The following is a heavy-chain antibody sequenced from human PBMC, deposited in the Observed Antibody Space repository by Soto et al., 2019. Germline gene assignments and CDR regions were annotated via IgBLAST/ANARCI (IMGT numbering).Heavy chain of an antibody. Sequence: GASVKVSCKASGYTFTSYYMHWVRQAPGQGLEWMGIINPSGGSTSYAQKFQGRVTMTRDTSTSTVYMELSSLRSEDTAVYYCALLIAARPYYYYYMDVWGKGTTVTVSS. CDR3: ALLIAARPYYYYYMDV. J-gene: IGHJ6*03. V-gene: IGHV1-46*01. D-gene: IGHD6-6*01. CDR2: INPSGGST. CDR1: GYTFTSYY.